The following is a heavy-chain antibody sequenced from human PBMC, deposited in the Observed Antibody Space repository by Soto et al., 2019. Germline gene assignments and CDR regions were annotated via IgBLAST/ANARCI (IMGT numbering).Heavy chain of an antibody. CDR3: ARAVADRYDYYYYMDV. CDR1: GYTFTGYY. V-gene: IGHV1-2*04. CDR2: INPNSGGT. D-gene: IGHD6-19*01. J-gene: IGHJ6*03. Sequence: ASVKVSCKASGYTFTGYYMHWVRQAPGQGLEWMGWINPNSGGTNYAQKFQGWVTMTRDTSISTAYMELGRLRSDDTAVYYCARAVADRYDYYYYMDVWGKGTTVTVSS.